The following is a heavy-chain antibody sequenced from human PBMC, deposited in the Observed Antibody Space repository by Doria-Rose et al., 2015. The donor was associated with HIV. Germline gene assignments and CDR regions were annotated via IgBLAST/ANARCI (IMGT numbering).Heavy chain of an antibody. Sequence: SGPVLVKPTETLTLTCTVSGVSLSSPGMGVSWIRQPPGQALEWLANTFSDDERSYKTSLKGRLTISRGTSKSQVVLTMTDMDPVDTATYYCARIKSSRWYHKYYFDFWGQGTLVIVSA. CDR2: TFSDDER. J-gene: IGHJ4*02. D-gene: IGHD6-13*01. V-gene: IGHV2-26*02. CDR3: ARIKSSRWYHKYYFDF. CDR1: GVSLSSPGMG.